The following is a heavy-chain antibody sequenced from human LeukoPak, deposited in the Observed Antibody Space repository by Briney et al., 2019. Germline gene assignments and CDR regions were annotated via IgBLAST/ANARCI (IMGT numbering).Heavy chain of an antibody. CDR1: GGSISSYY. J-gene: IGHJ6*03. V-gene: IGHV4-4*07. Sequence: SETLSLTCTVSGGSISSYYWSWIRQPAGKGLEWIGRIYTSGSTNYNPSLKSRVTISLDMSKNQFSLQVSSVTAADTAVYYCASTRFVNWIHVGYMDVWGKGTTVTVSS. CDR3: ASTRFVNWIHVGYMDV. CDR2: IYTSGST. D-gene: IGHD5-18*01.